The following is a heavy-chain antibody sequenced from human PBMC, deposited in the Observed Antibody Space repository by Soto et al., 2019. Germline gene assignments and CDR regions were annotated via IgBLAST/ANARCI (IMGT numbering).Heavy chain of an antibody. CDR3: AREGGKYNYYGMDV. CDR1: GGSISSYY. CDR2: IHDSGST. J-gene: IGHJ6*02. V-gene: IGHV4-59*01. D-gene: IGHD3-16*01. Sequence: SETLSLTCTVSGGSISSYYWSWIRQPPGKGLEWIGYIHDSGSTNYNPSLKSRVTISVDTSKNQFSLRLTSVTAADTAVYYCAREGGKYNYYGMDVWGQGTTVTVSS.